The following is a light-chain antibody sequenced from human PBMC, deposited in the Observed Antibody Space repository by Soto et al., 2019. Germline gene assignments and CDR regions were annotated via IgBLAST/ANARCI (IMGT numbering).Light chain of an antibody. V-gene: IGKV1-39*01. J-gene: IGKJ3*01. CDR1: QSITNY. CDR2: ATS. CDR3: QQSYSTPFT. Sequence: DIQMTQSPSSLSASVGDRVTITCRASQSITNYLNWYQQKPGKAPNLLIYATSSLQTGVPSRFSGSGSGTEFTFTISSLQPEDFATYYCQQSYSTPFTFGPGTKVDIK.